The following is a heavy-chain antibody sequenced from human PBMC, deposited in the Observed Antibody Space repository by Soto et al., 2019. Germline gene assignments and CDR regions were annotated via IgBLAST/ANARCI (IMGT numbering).Heavy chain of an antibody. CDR3: VRCVSTTGYCRMDL. CDR1: GLTFSDHY. J-gene: IGHJ6*02. Sequence: PGGSLRLSCAASGLTFSDHYMDWVRQAPGKGLEWVGRSRNITKRYTTEYAASVRGRFTISRDDSGNALYLQMNSLKTEDTAVYYCVRCVSTTGYCRMDLWGQGTTVTVSS. CDR2: SRNITKRYTT. D-gene: IGHD1-1*01. V-gene: IGHV3-72*01.